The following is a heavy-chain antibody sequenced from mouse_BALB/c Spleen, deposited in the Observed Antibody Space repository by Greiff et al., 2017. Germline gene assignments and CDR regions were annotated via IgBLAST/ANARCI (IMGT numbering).Heavy chain of an antibody. V-gene: IGHV1-4*01. CDR1: GYTFTSYT. J-gene: IGHJ3*01. CDR2: INPSSGYT. D-gene: IGHD1-1*01. CDR3: ARSHYGSSLFAY. Sequence: QVQLKESGAELARPGASVKMSCKASGYTFTSYTMHWVKQRPGQGLEWIGYINPSSGYTNYNQKFKDKATLTADKSSSTAYMQLSSLTSEDSAVYYCARSHYGSSLFAYWGQGTLVTVSA.